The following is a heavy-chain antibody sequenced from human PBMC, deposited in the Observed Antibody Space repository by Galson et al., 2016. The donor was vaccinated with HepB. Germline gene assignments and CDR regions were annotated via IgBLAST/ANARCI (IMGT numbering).Heavy chain of an antibody. J-gene: IGHJ5*02. CDR1: GFTFSTYW. CDR2: IKRDGSEK. V-gene: IGHV3-7*01. Sequence: SLRLSCATSGFTFSTYWMSWVRQAPGKGLEWVANIKRDGSEKYYVDSVKGRFTISRDNAKNSLYLQMNSLRVEDTAVYYCARGPLKLEPCGQGTLVTVSS. CDR3: ARGPLKLEP.